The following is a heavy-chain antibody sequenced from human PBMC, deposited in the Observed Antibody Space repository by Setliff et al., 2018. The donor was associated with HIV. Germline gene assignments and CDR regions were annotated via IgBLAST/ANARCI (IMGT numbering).Heavy chain of an antibody. D-gene: IGHD3-3*01. J-gene: IGHJ4*02. CDR1: GGSFSGYY. CDR2: IIHSGST. V-gene: IGHV4-34*12. Sequence: PSETLSLTCAVYGGSFSGYYWSWIRQPPGKGLKWIGEIIHSGSTNYNPSLKSRVTISVDTSKNQFSLKLSSVTAADTAVYYCAGRSGSFDYWGQGTLVTVSS. CDR3: AGRSGSFDY.